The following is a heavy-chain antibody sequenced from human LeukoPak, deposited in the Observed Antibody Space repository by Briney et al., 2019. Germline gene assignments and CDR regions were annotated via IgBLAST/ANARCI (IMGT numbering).Heavy chain of an antibody. D-gene: IGHD6-19*01. CDR2: INPNSGGK. V-gene: IGHV1-2*02. Sequence: ASLKVSCKASGYTFTGYYMHWVRQAPGQGLEWMGWINPNSGGKNYAQTFQGRVTMTRDTSISTAYMELSRLRSDDTAVYYCARGTQWSQCQHWGQGTLVTVSS. CDR1: GYTFTGYY. CDR3: ARGTQWSQCQH. J-gene: IGHJ1*01.